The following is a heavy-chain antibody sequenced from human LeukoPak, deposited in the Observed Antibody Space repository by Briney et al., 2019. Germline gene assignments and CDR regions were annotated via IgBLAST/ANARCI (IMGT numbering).Heavy chain of an antibody. CDR3: AKDWGGDYDSSGYFDY. D-gene: IGHD3-22*01. J-gene: IGHJ4*02. CDR1: GFTFDDYA. Sequence: PGGSLRLSCAASGFTFDDYAMHWVRQAPGKGLEWVPGISWNSGSIGYADSVKGRFTISRDNAKNSLYLQMNSLRAEDTALYYCAKDWGGDYDSSGYFDYWGQGTLVTVSS. CDR2: ISWNSGSI. V-gene: IGHV3-9*01.